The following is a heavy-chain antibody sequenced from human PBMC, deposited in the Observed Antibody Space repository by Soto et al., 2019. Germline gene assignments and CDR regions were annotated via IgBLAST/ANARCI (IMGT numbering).Heavy chain of an antibody. J-gene: IGHJ4*02. CDR1: GFTFSSYA. D-gene: IGHD2-8*01. CDR2: ISYDGSNK. CDR3: ATTARVSRVYYFDY. V-gene: IGHV3-30-3*01. Sequence: QVQLVESGGGVVQPGRSLRLSCAASGFTFSSYAMHWVRQAPGKGLEWVAVISYDGSNKYYADSVKGRFTISRDNSKNTLYLHMNSLRAEDTAAYYCATTARVSRVYYFDYWGQGTLAAVSS.